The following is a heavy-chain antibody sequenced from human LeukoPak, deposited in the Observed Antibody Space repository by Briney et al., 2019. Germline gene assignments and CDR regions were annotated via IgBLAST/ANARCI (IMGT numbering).Heavy chain of an antibody. CDR3: ARAGDIAMAYPAYFDY. CDR2: IYRSGTT. CDR1: GYSIRTSHY. D-gene: IGHD5-18*01. V-gene: IGHV4-38-2*02. Sequence: SETLSLTCTVSGYSIRTSHYWGWIRQSPGKGLEWIGNIYRSGTTYYNPSLKSRVTISMDTSKNQFSLKLSSVTAADTAVYYCARAGDIAMAYPAYFDYWGQGTPVTVSS. J-gene: IGHJ4*02.